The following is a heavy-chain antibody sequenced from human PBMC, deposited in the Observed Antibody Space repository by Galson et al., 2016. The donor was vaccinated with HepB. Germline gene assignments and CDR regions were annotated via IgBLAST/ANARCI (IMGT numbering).Heavy chain of an antibody. J-gene: IGHJ6*04. CDR3: VQGRTASAG. CDR1: GFTFRNYG. V-gene: IGHV3-23*01. D-gene: IGHD1-1*01. Sequence: SLRLSCAASGFTFRNYGMTWVRQAPGKGLEGVASISRSGDRTDYADSVKGRFTISRDKSKNTLSLQMNSLTADDTAVYYCVQGRTASAGWGKGTMVTVSS. CDR2: ISRSGDRT.